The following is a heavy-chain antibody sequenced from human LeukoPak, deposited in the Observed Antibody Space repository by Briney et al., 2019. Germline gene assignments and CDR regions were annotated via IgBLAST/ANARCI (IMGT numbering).Heavy chain of an antibody. CDR2: IYTSGST. V-gene: IGHV4-4*07. CDR1: VGSISSYY. J-gene: IGHJ6*03. CDR3: ARDQYAVARGFDHYYYMDV. Sequence: SETLSLTCTVSVGSISSYYWSWIRQPAGKGLEWIGRIYTSGSTNYNPSLKSRVTMSVDTSKNQFSLKLGSVTAADTAVYYCARDQYAVARGFDHYYYMDVWGKGTTVTISS. D-gene: IGHD6-19*01.